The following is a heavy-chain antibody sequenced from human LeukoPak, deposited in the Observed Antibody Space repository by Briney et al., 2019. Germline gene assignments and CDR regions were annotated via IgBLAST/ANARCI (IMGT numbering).Heavy chain of an antibody. Sequence: GGSLRLSCAASGFTFSSYWMSWVRQAPGKGLEWVANIKQDGSEKYYVDSVKGRFTISRDNAKNSLYLQMNSLRAEDTAVCYCARAAGEIVVVPAAIRYYYYYMDVWGKGTTVTVSS. J-gene: IGHJ6*03. CDR2: IKQDGSEK. D-gene: IGHD2-2*02. CDR3: ARAAGEIVVVPAAIRYYYYYMDV. V-gene: IGHV3-7*01. CDR1: GFTFSSYW.